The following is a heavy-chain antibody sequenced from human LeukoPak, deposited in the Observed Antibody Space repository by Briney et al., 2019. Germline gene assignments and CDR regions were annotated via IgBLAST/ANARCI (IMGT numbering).Heavy chain of an antibody. V-gene: IGHV4-59*01. CDR2: IYYSGST. J-gene: IGHJ4*02. Sequence: SETLSLTCTVSGGSITSYYWSWIRQPPGKGLEWIGYIYYSGSTNYNPSLKSRVTISVDTSKNQFSLKLSSVTAADTAVYYCARFLGYCSGGTCYGYYYWGQGTLVTVSS. D-gene: IGHD2-15*01. CDR3: ARFLGYCSGGTCYGYYY. CDR1: GGSITSYY.